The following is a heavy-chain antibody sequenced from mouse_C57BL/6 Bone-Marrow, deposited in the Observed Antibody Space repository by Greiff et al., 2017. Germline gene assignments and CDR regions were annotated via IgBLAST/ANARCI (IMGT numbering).Heavy chain of an antibody. J-gene: IGHJ4*01. Sequence: QVQLQQPGAELVMPGASVKLSCKASGYTFTSYWMHWVKQRPGQGLEWIGEIDPSDSYTNYNQKFKGKSTLTVDKSSSTAYMQLSSLTSEDSAVYHCARDYINYFYAMDYWGQGTSVPVSS. CDR3: ARDYINYFYAMDY. V-gene: IGHV1-69*01. CDR2: IDPSDSYT. D-gene: IGHD2-5*01. CDR1: GYTFTSYW.